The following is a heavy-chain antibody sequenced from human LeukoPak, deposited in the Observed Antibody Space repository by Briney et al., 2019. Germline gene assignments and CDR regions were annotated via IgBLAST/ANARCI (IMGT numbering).Heavy chain of an antibody. CDR2: ISSSSSYI. J-gene: IGHJ6*03. CDR3: ARDQTAAAGYYYYYYMDV. Sequence: TGGSLRLSCAASGFTFSSYSMNWVRQAPGKGLEWVSSISSSSSYIYYADSVKGRFTLSRDNAKNSLYLQMNSLRAEDTAVYYCARDQTAAAGYYYYYYMDVWGKGTTVTVSS. CDR1: GFTFSSYS. D-gene: IGHD6-13*01. V-gene: IGHV3-21*01.